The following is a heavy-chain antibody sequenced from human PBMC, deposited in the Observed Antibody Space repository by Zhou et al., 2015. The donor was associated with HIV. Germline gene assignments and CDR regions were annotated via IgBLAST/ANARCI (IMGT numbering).Heavy chain of an antibody. Sequence: QVQLVQSGPEMKRPGSAVKVSCKSSGGVFSGYTITWVRQAPGQGLEWMGGIIPVFSSTNYAQKFQDRVTITADKSTGTAYMELSSLRSEDTAAYYCAREGWGSWYLDLWGRGTLVSVSS. CDR1: GGVFSGYT. D-gene: IGHD7-27*01. CDR3: AREGWGSWYLDL. CDR2: IIPVFSST. V-gene: IGHV1-69*06. J-gene: IGHJ2*01.